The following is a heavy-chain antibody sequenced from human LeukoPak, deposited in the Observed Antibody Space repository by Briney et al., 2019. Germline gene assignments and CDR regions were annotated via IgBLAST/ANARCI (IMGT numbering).Heavy chain of an antibody. D-gene: IGHD3-22*01. V-gene: IGHV4-59*01. CDR3: ARVHDYYDSSGLDWFDP. Sequence: SETLSPTCTVSGGSISSYYWSWIQQPPGKGLEWIGYIYYSGSTNYNPSLKSRVTISVDTSKNQFSLKLSSVTAADTAVYYCARVHDYYDSSGLDWFDPWGQGTLVTVSS. CDR2: IYYSGST. CDR1: GGSISSYY. J-gene: IGHJ5*02.